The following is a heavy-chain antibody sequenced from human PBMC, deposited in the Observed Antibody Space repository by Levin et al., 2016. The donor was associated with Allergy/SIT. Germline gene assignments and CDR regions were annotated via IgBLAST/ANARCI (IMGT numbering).Heavy chain of an antibody. CDR2: IWYDGSNK. V-gene: IGHV3-33*01. J-gene: IGHJ6*02. Sequence: GESLKISCAASGFTFSSYGMHWVRQAPGKGLEWVAVIWYDGSNKYYADSVKGRFTISRDNSKNTLYLQMNSLRAEDTAVYYCARDRIAVYGMDVWGQGTTVTVSS. CDR3: ARDRIAVYGMDV. CDR1: GFTFSSYG. D-gene: IGHD6-19*01.